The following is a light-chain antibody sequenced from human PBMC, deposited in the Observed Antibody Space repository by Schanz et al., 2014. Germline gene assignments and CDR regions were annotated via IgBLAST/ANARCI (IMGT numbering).Light chain of an antibody. CDR3: QSFDSRLSAWV. CDR1: SSNIGSNP. J-gene: IGLJ3*02. Sequence: QSVLTQPPSASGTPGQRVTITCSGSSSNIGSNPVNWYQQLPRAAPTLLIYTSDQRPSGVPDRFSGSKSGTSASLAISGLQSEDEAHYYCQSFDSRLSAWVFGGGTKLTVL. V-gene: IGLV1-44*01. CDR2: TSD.